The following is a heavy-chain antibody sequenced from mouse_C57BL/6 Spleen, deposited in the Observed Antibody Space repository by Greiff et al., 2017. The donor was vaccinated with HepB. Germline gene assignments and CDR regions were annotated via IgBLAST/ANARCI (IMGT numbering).Heavy chain of an antibody. J-gene: IGHJ4*01. CDR1: GYTFTSYW. V-gene: IGHV1-55*01. D-gene: IGHD1-1*01. Sequence: QVQLQQPGAELVKPGASVKMSCKASGYTFTSYWITWVKQRPGQGLEWIGDIYPGSGSTNYNEKFKSKATLTVDTSSSTAYMQLSSLTSEDSAVYYCAWSVINYYGSSYAMDYWGQGTSVTVSS. CDR3: AWSVINYYGSSYAMDY. CDR2: IYPGSGST.